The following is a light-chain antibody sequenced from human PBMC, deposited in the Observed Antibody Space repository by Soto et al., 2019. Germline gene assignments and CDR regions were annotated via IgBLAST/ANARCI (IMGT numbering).Light chain of an antibody. CDR2: GNS. J-gene: IGLJ1*01. CDR3: QSYDSRLSVLV. V-gene: IGLV1-40*01. CDR1: SSNIGAGYD. Sequence: QSVLTQPPSVSGAPGQRVTISCTGSSSNIGAGYDVHWYQQLPGTAPKLLIYGNSNRPSGVPDRFSGSKSGTSASLAITGLQAEDEADYYCQSYDSRLSVLVFGTGTKLTVL.